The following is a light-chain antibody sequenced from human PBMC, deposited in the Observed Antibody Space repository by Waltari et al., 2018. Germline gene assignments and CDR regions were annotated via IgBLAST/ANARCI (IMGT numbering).Light chain of an antibody. J-gene: IGKJ2*01. CDR1: QSISIY. V-gene: IGKV1-39*01. Sequence: DVQMTQSPSILSASIGDRVTSTCRASQSISIYLNWYQQKPGKAPKLLINAASNLQSGVPSRFSGSGSGTDFTLTISSLQPEDFATYYCQQSYSTPPYTFGQGTKLEIK. CDR3: QQSYSTPPYT. CDR2: AAS.